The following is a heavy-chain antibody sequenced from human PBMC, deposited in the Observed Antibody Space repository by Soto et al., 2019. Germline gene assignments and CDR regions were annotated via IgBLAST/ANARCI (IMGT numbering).Heavy chain of an antibody. Sequence: QAHLEHSGAEVKRPGASVKVACKASGSTFSDFDINWLRQAHGQGPEGLGGMNAKSGDTSCAQRFKGKFNMTWDTSLSTAYMEVGSLTSAASAMYYCARGNPFNYAGFDVWGQGTTVAVSS. D-gene: IGHD3-16*01. J-gene: IGHJ6*02. V-gene: IGHV1-8*01. CDR1: GSTFSDFD. CDR2: MNAKSGDT. CDR3: ARGNPFNYAGFDV.